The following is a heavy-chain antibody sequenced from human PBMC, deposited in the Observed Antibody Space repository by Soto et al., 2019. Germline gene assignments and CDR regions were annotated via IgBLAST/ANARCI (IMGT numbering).Heavy chain of an antibody. V-gene: IGHV3-30*04. J-gene: IGHJ4*02. D-gene: IGHD2-15*01. CDR1: GSTFTTYA. Sequence: GGSLRLSCAASGSTFTTYAIHWVRQAPGKGLEWVAVISNDGRGKYYADSVKGRFTISRDNSKNTLYLQMNSLGSDDTAVYYCARDQCFGGGRSCYYFDFWGQGTLVTVSS. CDR3: ARDQCFGGGRSCYYFDF. CDR2: ISNDGRGK.